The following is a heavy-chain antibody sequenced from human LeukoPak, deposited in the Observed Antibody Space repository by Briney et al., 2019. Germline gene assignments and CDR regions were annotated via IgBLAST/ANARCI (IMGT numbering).Heavy chain of an antibody. J-gene: IGHJ4*02. V-gene: IGHV3-33*01. CDR3: ARDLTYSYGSGSYRPHYYFDY. D-gene: IGHD3-10*01. Sequence: GRSLRLSCAPSGFIFTDYGMHWVRQAPGKGLEWVAVIWYDGINEYYAASVKGRFTISRDNSKNTLYLQMNSLRAEDPAVYYCARDLTYSYGSGSYRPHYYFDYWGQGTLVTVSS. CDR2: IWYDGINE. CDR1: GFIFTDYG.